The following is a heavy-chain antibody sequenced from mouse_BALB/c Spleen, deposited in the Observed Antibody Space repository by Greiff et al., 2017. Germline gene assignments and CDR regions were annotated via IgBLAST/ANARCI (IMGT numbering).Heavy chain of an antibody. J-gene: IGHJ2*01. D-gene: IGHD2-14*01. CDR2: ISSGSSTI. CDR3: ARSDYRYDGFYFDY. CDR1: GFTFSSFG. V-gene: IGHV5-17*02. Sequence: DVQLVESGGGLVQPGGSRKLSCAASGFTFSSFGMHWVRQAPEKGLEWVAYISSGSSTIYYADTVKGRFTISRDNPKNTLFLQMTSLRSEDTAMYYCARSDYRYDGFYFDYWGQGTTLTVSS.